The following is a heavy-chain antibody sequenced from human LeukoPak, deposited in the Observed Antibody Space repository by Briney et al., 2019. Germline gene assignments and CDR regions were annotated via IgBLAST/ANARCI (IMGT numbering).Heavy chain of an antibody. CDR2: ISRNSSTI. Sequence: GGPLRLSCAASGFTFSSYCMNWVRQAPGKGLEWVSYISRNSSTIYYAAAVKGRFTISRDDAKNSLYLQMNSLRDEDTAVYYCARGLHEYGSGSYLATLFDYWGQGTLVTVSS. J-gene: IGHJ4*02. V-gene: IGHV3-48*02. CDR3: ARGLHEYGSGSYLATLFDY. D-gene: IGHD3-10*01. CDR1: GFTFSSYC.